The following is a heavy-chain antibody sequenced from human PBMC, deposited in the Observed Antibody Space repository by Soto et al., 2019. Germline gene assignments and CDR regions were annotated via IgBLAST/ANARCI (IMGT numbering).Heavy chain of an antibody. V-gene: IGHV3-30-3*01. Sequence: GGSLRLSCAASGFTFSSYAMHWVRQAPGKGLEWVAVISYDGSNKYYADSVKGRFTISRDNSKNTLYLQMNSLRAEDTAVYYCARSRDDFWSGYRPTYYYDYGMDVWGQGTTVTVSS. D-gene: IGHD3-3*01. J-gene: IGHJ6*02. CDR3: ARSRDDFWSGYRPTYYYDYGMDV. CDR2: ISYDGSNK. CDR1: GFTFSSYA.